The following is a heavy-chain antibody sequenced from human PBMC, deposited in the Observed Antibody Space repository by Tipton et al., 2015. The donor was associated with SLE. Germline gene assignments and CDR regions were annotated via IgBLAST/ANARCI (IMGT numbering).Heavy chain of an antibody. CDR1: GFTVSSTY. Sequence: SLRLSCAASGFTVSSTYMAWVRQAPGEGLEWVSVICSGGSTYDADSVKDRFIISRDNSKNTLYLQMNSLRAEDTAVYYCARGLFPNAVGGPVYWGQGTLVTVSS. V-gene: IGHV3-66*01. D-gene: IGHD6-19*01. J-gene: IGHJ4*02. CDR2: ICSGGST. CDR3: ARGLFPNAVGGPVY.